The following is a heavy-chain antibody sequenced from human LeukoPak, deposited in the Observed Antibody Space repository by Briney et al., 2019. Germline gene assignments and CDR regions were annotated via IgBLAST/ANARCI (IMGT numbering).Heavy chain of an antibody. D-gene: IGHD3-10*01. CDR2: IYWDDDK. V-gene: IGHV2-5*02. CDR3: AHRRYGSGSYYRKGQNWFDP. J-gene: IGHJ5*02. CDR1: GFLLSTSGVG. Sequence: SGPTLVKPTQTLTLTCTFSGFLLSTSGVGVGWIRQPPGKALEWLALIYWDDDKRYSPSLKSRLTITKDTSKNQVVLTMTNMDPVDTATYYCAHRRYGSGSYYRKGQNWFDPWGQGTLVTVSS.